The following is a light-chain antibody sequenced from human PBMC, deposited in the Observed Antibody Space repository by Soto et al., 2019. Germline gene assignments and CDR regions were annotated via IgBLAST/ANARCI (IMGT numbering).Light chain of an antibody. CDR2: YDS. J-gene: IGLJ1*01. CDR3: QVWDIMTDNYV. Sequence: SYELTQPPSVSVAPEKTATITCGGNNIGNKRVHWYRQKPGQAPVLLISYDSDRPSGIPERFSGSNSESTATLTISRVEAGDEADYYCQVWDIMTDNYVFGSGTKVTVL. CDR1: NIGNKR. V-gene: IGLV3-21*04.